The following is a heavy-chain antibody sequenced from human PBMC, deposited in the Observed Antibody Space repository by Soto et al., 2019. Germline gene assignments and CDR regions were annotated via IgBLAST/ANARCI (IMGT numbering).Heavy chain of an antibody. CDR2: MNPNSGRT. J-gene: IGHJ4*02. V-gene: IGHV1-8*02. CDR3: STWGRNGWYTGFF. Sequence: QVQLVQSGAEVRKPGASVKVSCKTSGYTFTDYDINWVRQAPGQGLEWVGRMNPNSGRTDYAQKLAGRVTMTRDISISTAYMELSSLGYDDPAVYFCSTWGRNGWYTGFFWGQGTLVTVSS. CDR1: GYTFTDYD. D-gene: IGHD6-19*01.